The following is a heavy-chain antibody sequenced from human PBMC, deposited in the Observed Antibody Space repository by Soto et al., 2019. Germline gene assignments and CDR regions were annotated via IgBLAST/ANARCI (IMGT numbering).Heavy chain of an antibody. CDR2: IYYSGST. CDR1: GGSISSSSYY. V-gene: IGHV4-39*01. D-gene: IGHD1-7*01. Sequence: SETLSLTCTVSGGSISSSSYYWGWIRQPPGEGLEWIGSIYYSGSTYYNPSLKSRVTISVDTSKNQFSLKLSSVTAADTAVYYCARLNLAGAFDIWGQGTMVTVSS. J-gene: IGHJ3*02. CDR3: ARLNLAGAFDI.